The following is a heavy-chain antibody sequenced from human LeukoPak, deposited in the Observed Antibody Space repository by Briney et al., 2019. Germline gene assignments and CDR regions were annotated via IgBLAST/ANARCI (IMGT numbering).Heavy chain of an antibody. J-gene: IGHJ4*02. CDR2: INYSIGT. V-gene: IGHV4-59*11. Sequence: SETLSLTCTVSAGSISSHYWSWIRQPPGKELEWMGFINYSIGTNYNPSLKSRATISVDTSKYQFSLKLSSVTAADTAVYYCARDRRAFGYSYGYYFDYWGQGTLVTVSS. CDR3: ARDRRAFGYSYGYYFDY. D-gene: IGHD5-18*01. CDR1: AGSISSHY.